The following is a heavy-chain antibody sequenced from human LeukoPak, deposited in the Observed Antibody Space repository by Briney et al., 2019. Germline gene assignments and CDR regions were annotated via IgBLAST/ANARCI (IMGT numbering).Heavy chain of an antibody. CDR1: GFTFGTNA. D-gene: IGHD3-9*01. CDR2: ISYDGSIK. V-gene: IGHV3-30*04. CDR3: AQEAYYDILTGHSYAHAFNI. Sequence: PGGSLRLSCAASGFTFGTNAMHWVRQAPGKGLEWVSVISYDGSIKYYTDSVKGRFTISRDNSKNMLYMQTNSLRAEDAAVYYCAQEAYYDILTGHSYAHAFNIWGQGTMVTVSS. J-gene: IGHJ3*02.